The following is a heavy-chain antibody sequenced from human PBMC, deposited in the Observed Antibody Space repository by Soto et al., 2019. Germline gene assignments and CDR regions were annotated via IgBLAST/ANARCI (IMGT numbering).Heavy chain of an antibody. CDR3: TRLGGYYQALDS. J-gene: IGHJ4*02. Sequence: QVQLQESGPGLVKPSGTLSLTCTVSGGSLSNYYWSWTRQPPGKGLEWIGYIYYAGTTTYNPSLMSRVTISLDRSKNQFSLKLDSVTAADTAAYYCTRLGGYYQALDSWGQGTLVTVSS. CDR1: GGSLSNYY. CDR2: IYYAGTT. D-gene: IGHD3-22*01. V-gene: IGHV4-59*08.